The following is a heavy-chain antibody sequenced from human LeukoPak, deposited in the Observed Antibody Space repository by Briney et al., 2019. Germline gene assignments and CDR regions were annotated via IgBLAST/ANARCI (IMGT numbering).Heavy chain of an antibody. V-gene: IGHV1-18*01. J-gene: IGHJ6*02. Sequence: GASVKVSCKASGYTFTSYGITWVRQAPGQGLEWMGWISAYHGNTNYAQNLQGRVTMTTDKLTSTAYMELRSLRSDDTAVYYCARDDPYDSSDFYDYYYYGMDVWGQGTTVTVCS. CDR3: ARDDPYDSSDFYDYYYYGMDV. D-gene: IGHD3-22*01. CDR1: GYTFTSYG. CDR2: ISAYHGNT.